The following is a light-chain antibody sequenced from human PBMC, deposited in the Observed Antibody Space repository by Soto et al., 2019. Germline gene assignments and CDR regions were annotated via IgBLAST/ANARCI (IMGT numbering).Light chain of an antibody. CDR2: EAS. CDR1: QSVSSY. CDR3: QQYRT. V-gene: IGKV3D-15*01. Sequence: RLMTQSTASLSVSAGERATLSCSASQSVSSYLAWYQQNPGQAPRLLIYEASSRATGIPDRFSGSGSGTDFTLTISRLEPEDFAVYYCQQYRTFGQGTKVDIK. J-gene: IGKJ1*01.